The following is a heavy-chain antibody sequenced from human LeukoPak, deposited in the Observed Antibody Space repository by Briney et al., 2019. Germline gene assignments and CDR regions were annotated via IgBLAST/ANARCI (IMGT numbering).Heavy chain of an antibody. V-gene: IGHV4-38-2*01. CDR2: IYHSGST. D-gene: IGHD3-22*01. J-gene: IGHJ6*03. CDR1: GHSISSGYY. CDR3: ARHVPGSSGYYWVYYYMDV. Sequence: PSETLSLTCAVSGHSISSGYYWGWIRQPPGKGLEWIGSIYHSGSTYYNPSLKSRVTISVDTSKNQFSLKLSSVTAADTAVYYCARHVPGSSGYYWVYYYMDVWGKGTTVTVSS.